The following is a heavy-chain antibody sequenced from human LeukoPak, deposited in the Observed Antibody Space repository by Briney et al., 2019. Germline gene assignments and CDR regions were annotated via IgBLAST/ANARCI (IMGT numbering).Heavy chain of an antibody. CDR1: GFTFSTYA. CDR3: ARVSVCSSASCYSVFDY. Sequence: HSGGSLRLSCAASGFTFSTYAMSWVRQAPGKGLECVSVISGGAGSTYYADSVKGRFTISRDNAKNTLHLQMNRLSLGDTAVYFCARVSVCSSASCYSVFDYLGQGTLVTVSS. D-gene: IGHD2-2*01. V-gene: IGHV3-23*01. J-gene: IGHJ4*02. CDR2: ISGGAGST.